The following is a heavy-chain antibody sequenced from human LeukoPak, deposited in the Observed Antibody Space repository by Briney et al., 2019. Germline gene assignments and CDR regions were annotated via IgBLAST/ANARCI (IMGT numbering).Heavy chain of an antibody. CDR2: ISYDGSNK. J-gene: IGHJ4*02. CDR1: GFIFSDHW. Sequence: GGSLRLSCAASGFIFSDHWMHWVRQAPGKGLEWVAVISYDGSNKYHADSVKGRFTISRDNSQNTLYLQVNSLRAEDTAVYYCARARYEYDSSGYYFDYWGQGTLVTVSS. CDR3: ARARYEYDSSGYYFDY. V-gene: IGHV3-30-3*01. D-gene: IGHD3-22*01.